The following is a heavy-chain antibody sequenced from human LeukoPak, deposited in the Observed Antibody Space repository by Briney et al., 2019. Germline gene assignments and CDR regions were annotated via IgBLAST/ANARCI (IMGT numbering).Heavy chain of an antibody. J-gene: IGHJ4*02. CDR2: ITASGTAM. V-gene: IGHV3-48*02. Sequence: GGSLRLSCAASGFTFRSYGMQWVRQAPGKGLEWVSHITASGTAMFYADSVKGRFTISRDNAKNSLYLQMNSLRDEDTAVYYCASSGSYRFDYWGQGTLVTVSS. CDR3: ASSGSYRFDY. CDR1: GFTFRSYG. D-gene: IGHD1-26*01.